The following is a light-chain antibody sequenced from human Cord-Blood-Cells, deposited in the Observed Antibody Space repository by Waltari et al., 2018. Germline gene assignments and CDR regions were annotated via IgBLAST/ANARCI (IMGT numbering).Light chain of an antibody. Sequence: QSALTQPASVSGSPGQSITISCTGTSSGVGSYNLVSWYQQHPGKAPKLMIYEGSKRPSGVSNLFSGSKSGNTASLTISGLQAEDEADYYCCSYAGSSNVVFGGGTKLTVL. CDR1: SSGVGSYNL. CDR2: EGS. CDR3: CSYAGSSNVV. V-gene: IGLV2-23*01. J-gene: IGLJ2*01.